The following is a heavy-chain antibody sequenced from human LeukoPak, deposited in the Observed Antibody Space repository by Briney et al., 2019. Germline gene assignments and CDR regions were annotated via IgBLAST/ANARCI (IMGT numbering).Heavy chain of an antibody. D-gene: IGHD3-22*01. J-gene: IGHJ3*02. V-gene: IGHV4-59*01. CDR3: AGEDYFDRSGYASWRFDI. CDR1: GGSISDYN. Sequence: PSETLSLTCTVSGGSISDYNCTWIWHPQRPGLEWVGHIYYSGNTIYNPYLKSRVTISVDTSKNQFSLKLTSVTTADTAVYYCAGEDYFDRSGYASWRFDIWGQGTMVTVSS. CDR2: IYYSGNT.